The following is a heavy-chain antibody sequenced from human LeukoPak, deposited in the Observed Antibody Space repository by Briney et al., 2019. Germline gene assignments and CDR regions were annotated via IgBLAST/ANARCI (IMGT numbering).Heavy chain of an antibody. Sequence: SETLSLTCTVSGGSISSGDYYWSWIRQPPGKGLEWIGYIYYSGSTNYNPSLKSRVTISVDTSKNQFSLKLSSVTAADTAVYYCARGRDEYSSGWYGYGHYYFDYWGRGTLVTVSS. J-gene: IGHJ4*02. D-gene: IGHD6-19*01. CDR1: GGSISSGDYY. CDR2: IYYSGST. CDR3: ARGRDEYSSGWYGYGHYYFDY. V-gene: IGHV4-61*08.